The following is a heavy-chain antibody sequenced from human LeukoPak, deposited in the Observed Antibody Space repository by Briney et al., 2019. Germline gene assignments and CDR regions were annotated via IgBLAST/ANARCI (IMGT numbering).Heavy chain of an antibody. Sequence: ASVKLSCKASGYTFTSYDINWVRQAPGQGLEWMGWMNPNSGKTGYAQKFQGRVTISTITSISTAYMELSSLRSEDTAVYYCAREGLDSWGQGTLVTVSS. CDR3: AREGLDS. J-gene: IGHJ5*01. CDR1: GYTFTSYD. CDR2: MNPNSGKT. V-gene: IGHV1-8*03.